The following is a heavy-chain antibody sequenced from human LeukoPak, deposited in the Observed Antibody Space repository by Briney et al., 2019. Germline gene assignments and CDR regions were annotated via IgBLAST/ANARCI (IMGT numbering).Heavy chain of an antibody. J-gene: IGHJ5*02. Sequence: AAVKVSCKASGYTFTSCGISWVRQEPGQGLEWMGWISAYNGNPNYAQKLQGRVTMTTDTSTSTAYMELTSLRSDDTAVYYCARDKGSGRGWFDPWGQGTLVTVSS. V-gene: IGHV1-18*01. CDR2: ISAYNGNP. CDR3: ARDKGSGRGWFDP. CDR1: GYTFTSCG. D-gene: IGHD3-10*01.